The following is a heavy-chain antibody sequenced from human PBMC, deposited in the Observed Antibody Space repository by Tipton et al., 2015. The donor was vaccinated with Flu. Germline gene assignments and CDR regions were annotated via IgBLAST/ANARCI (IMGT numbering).Heavy chain of an antibody. CDR2: IKPDGSET. Sequence: SLRLSCAASGFTFSTYWVTWVRQAPGKGLEWVAVIKPDGSETHYMGSVKGRFTLSRDNAKNSASLQMSSLRVEDTAVHYCVRAIAASGSFWGQGTLVTVSS. CDR3: VRAIAASGSF. J-gene: IGHJ4*02. V-gene: IGHV3-7*04. CDR1: GFTFSTYW. D-gene: IGHD3-10*01.